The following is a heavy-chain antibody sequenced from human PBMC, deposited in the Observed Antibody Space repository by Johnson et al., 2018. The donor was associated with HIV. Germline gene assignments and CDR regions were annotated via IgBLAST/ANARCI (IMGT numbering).Heavy chain of an antibody. CDR1: GFGFSTYY. CDR2: ISSSGSSI. D-gene: IGHD5-12*01. J-gene: IGHJ3*02. V-gene: IGHV3-11*04. CDR3: TTIRRDIVAPLVPHDAFDI. Sequence: VQLVESGGGLVKPGGSLRLSCVTSGFGFSTYYMSWIRQAPGKGLECLSYISSSGSSIYYTDSVKGRFTISRDNTKKSLYLQMNSLTADDTAIYYCTTIRRDIVAPLVPHDAFDIWGQGAMVTVSS.